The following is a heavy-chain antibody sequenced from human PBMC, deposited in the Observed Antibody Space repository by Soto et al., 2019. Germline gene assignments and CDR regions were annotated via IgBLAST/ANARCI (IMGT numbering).Heavy chain of an antibody. CDR1: GFTFDDYA. Sequence: EVQLVESGGGLVQPGRSLRLSCAASGFTFDDYAMHWVRQAPGKGLEWVSGISWNSGSIGYADSVKGRFTISRDNAKNSLYLQMNSLRAEDTALYYCAKWSTGDHLDYWGQGTLVTVSS. J-gene: IGHJ4*02. V-gene: IGHV3-9*01. CDR3: AKWSTGDHLDY. D-gene: IGHD7-27*01. CDR2: ISWNSGSI.